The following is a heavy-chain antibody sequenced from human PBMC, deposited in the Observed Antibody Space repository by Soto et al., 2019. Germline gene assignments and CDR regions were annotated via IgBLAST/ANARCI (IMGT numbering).Heavy chain of an antibody. J-gene: IGHJ5*02. CDR2: IYYSGST. CDR1: GGSISSGGYY. D-gene: IGHD3-9*01. CDR3: ARDQGPPFEGFDP. Sequence: SETLSLTCTVSGGSISSGGYYWSWIRQHPGKGLEWIGYIYYSGSTYYNPSLKSRVTISVDTSKNQFSLKLSSVTAADTAVYYCARDQGPPFEGFDPWGQGTLVTVSS. V-gene: IGHV4-31*03.